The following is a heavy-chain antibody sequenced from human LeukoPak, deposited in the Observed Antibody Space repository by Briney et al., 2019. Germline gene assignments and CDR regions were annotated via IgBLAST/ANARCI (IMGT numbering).Heavy chain of an antibody. V-gene: IGHV3-7*01. D-gene: IGHD2-2*01. J-gene: IGHJ4*02. CDR3: ARFRAAYCSSTSCQKVNDY. Sequence: GGSLRLSCAASGFTFSNSWMSWVRQAPGKGLEWVTHMYQSEAAEYYVDSVKGRFTISRDNAKNSLYLQMNSLRAEDTAVYYCARFRAAYCSSTSCQKVNDYWGQGTLVTVSS. CDR1: GFTFSNSW. CDR2: MYQSEAAE.